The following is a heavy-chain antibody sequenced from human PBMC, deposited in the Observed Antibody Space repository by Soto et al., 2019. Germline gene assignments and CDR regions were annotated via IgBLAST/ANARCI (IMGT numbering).Heavy chain of an antibody. CDR2: ISWNSGSI. CDR3: AKDYSSGWYFAFDI. J-gene: IGHJ3*02. Sequence: EVQLVESGGGLVQPGRSLRLSCAASGFTFDDYAMHWVRQAPGKGLEWVSGISWNSGSIGYADSVKGRFTISRDNAKNSLYLQMNRLRAEDTALYYCAKDYSSGWYFAFDIWGQGTMVTVSS. CDR1: GFTFDDYA. D-gene: IGHD6-19*01. V-gene: IGHV3-9*01.